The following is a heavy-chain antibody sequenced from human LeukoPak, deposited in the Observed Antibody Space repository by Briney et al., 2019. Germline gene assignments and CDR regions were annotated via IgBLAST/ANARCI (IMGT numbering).Heavy chain of an antibody. V-gene: IGHV3-48*03. Sequence: PGGSLRLSCAASGFTFSSYEMNWVRQAPGKGLEWVSYISSSGSTIYYADSVKGRFTISRDNAKNSLYLQMNSLRAEDTAVYYCARDYGYSHEFDYWGQGTLVTVSS. J-gene: IGHJ4*02. CDR1: GFTFSSYE. D-gene: IGHD5-18*01. CDR3: ARDYGYSHEFDY. CDR2: ISSSGSTI.